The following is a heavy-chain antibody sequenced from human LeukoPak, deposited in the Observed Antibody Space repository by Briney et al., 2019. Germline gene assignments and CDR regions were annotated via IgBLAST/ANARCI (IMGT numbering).Heavy chain of an antibody. CDR2: ISDDGRHN. CDR3: AXVHLERLTXGYFDH. Sequence: GGSLRLSCAASGFTFSTYAMNWVRQAPGKGLEWVAVISDDGRHNYYADSVKGRFTISRDNSKSTLYLQMNSLRDDDSAAYFCAXVHLERLTXGYFDHWGQGTQVTVSP. J-gene: IGHJ4*02. V-gene: IGHV3-30*04. D-gene: IGHD3-3*01. CDR1: GFTFSTYA.